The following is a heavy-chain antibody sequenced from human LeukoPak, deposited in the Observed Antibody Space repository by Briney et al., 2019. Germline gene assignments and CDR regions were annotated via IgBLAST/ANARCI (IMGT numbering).Heavy chain of an antibody. D-gene: IGHD6-13*01. CDR2: IYYSGST. CDR1: GGSISRSSYY. J-gene: IGHJ4*02. CDR3: ARGRNGYSSSWYFGGAALVY. V-gene: IGHV4-39*01. Sequence: SETLSLTCSVSGGSISRSSYYWGWIRQPPGKGLEWIGSIYYSGSTYYNPSLKSRVTISVDTSKNQFSLKLSSVTAADTSVYYCARGRNGYSSSWYFGGAALVYWGQGTLVTVSS.